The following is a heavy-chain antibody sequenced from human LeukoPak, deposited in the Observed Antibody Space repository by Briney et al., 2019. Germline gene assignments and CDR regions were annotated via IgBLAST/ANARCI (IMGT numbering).Heavy chain of an antibody. Sequence: ASVKVSCKASGYTFTSYAMHWVRQAPGQRLEWMGWINAGNGNTKYSQKFQGRVTITRDTSASTAYMELSSLRSGDTAVYYCARVGAEGAFDIWGQGTMVTVSS. CDR1: GYTFTSYA. CDR3: ARVGAEGAFDI. V-gene: IGHV1-3*01. D-gene: IGHD1-26*01. CDR2: INAGNGNT. J-gene: IGHJ3*02.